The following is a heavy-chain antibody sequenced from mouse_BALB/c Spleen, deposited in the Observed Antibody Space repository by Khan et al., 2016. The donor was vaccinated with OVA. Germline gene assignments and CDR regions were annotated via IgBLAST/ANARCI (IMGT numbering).Heavy chain of an antibody. CDR3: ARNYDYDEGLAY. D-gene: IGHD2-4*01. CDR2: IWSGRST. Sequence: VQLQQSGPGLVQPSQSLSITCTVSGFSLTSYGVHWVRQSPGKGLEWLGVIWSGRSTDYNAAFISRLSISKDNSKSQVFFKMNSLQANDTAIYYCARNYDYDEGLAYWGQGTLVTVSA. J-gene: IGHJ3*01. CDR1: GFSLTSYG. V-gene: IGHV2-2*02.